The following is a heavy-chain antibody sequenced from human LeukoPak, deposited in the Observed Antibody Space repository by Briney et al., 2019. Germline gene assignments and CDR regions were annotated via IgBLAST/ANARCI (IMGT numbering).Heavy chain of an antibody. CDR3: ARVQGARRSPSGVVFDI. CDR2: ISSSSSYI. Sequence: GGSLRLSCAASGFTFSSYSMNWVRQAPGKGLEWVSSISSSSSYIYYADSVKGRFTISRDNAKNSLYLQMNSLRAEDTAVYYWARVQGARRSPSGVVFDIWAKGTMATV. V-gene: IGHV3-21*01. D-gene: IGHD2-2*01. J-gene: IGHJ3*02. CDR1: GFTFSSYS.